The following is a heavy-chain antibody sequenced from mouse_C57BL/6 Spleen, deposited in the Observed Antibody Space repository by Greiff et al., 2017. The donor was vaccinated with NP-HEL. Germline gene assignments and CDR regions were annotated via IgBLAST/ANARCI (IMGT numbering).Heavy chain of an antibody. J-gene: IGHJ4*01. V-gene: IGHV5-17*01. CDR3: AKQSVVGAMDY. CDR2: ISSGSSTI. D-gene: IGHD1-1*01. Sequence: EVMLVESGGGLVKPGGSLKLSCAASGFTFSDYGMHWVRQAPEKGLEWVAYISSGSSTIYYADTVKGRFTLSRDNAKNTLFLQMTSLRSEDTAVYYCAKQSVVGAMDYWGQGTSVTVSS. CDR1: GFTFSDYG.